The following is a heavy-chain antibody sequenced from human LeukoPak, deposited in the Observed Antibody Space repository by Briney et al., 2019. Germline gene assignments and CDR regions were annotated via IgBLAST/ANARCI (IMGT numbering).Heavy chain of an antibody. J-gene: IGHJ4*02. CDR3: GAAYCMPGSCIYYFNY. D-gene: IGHD2-15*01. CDR1: GGTFSSHT. V-gene: IGHV1-69*05. CDR2: IIPTFRTP. Sequence: GASVKLSCKASGGTFSSHTVTWVRQAPGQGLRWLGGIIPTFRTPNYAQELQGRLSIATDESTNTAYMELTALTSEDKTVYFCGAAYCMPGSCIYYFNYWGQGTLVTVSS.